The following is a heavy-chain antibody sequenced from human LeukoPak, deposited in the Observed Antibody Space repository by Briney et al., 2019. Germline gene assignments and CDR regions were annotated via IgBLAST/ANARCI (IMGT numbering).Heavy chain of an antibody. CDR1: GYDFTKYA. V-gene: IGHV1-3*03. CDR2: IDAGNGRT. Sequence: ASVKVSCKASGYDFTKYAVQWVRQAPGQRLEWMGWIDAGNGRTKYSQDFQGRVTITRDTSASIAYMELSSLRSDDMAVYYCARGIRSTTVTAYYLDYWGQGTLVTVSS. CDR3: ARGIRSTTVTAYYLDY. D-gene: IGHD4-17*01. J-gene: IGHJ4*02.